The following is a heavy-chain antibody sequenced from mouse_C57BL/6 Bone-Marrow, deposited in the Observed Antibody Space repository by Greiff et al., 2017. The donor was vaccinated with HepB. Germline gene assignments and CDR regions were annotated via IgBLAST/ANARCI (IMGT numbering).Heavy chain of an antibody. Sequence: VQLQQSGAELVRPGTSVKLSCKASGYTFTSYWMHWVKQRPGQGLEWIGVIDPSDSYTNYNQKFKGKATLTVDTSSSTAYMQLSSLTSEDSAVYYCARSYFHYWGQGTTLTVSS. V-gene: IGHV1-59*01. CDR1: GYTFTSYW. CDR3: ARSYFHY. J-gene: IGHJ2*01. CDR2: IDPSDSYT.